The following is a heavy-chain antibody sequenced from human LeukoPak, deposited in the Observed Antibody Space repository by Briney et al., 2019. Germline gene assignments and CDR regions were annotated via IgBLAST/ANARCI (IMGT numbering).Heavy chain of an antibody. CDR2: INHSGST. CDR1: GGSFSGYY. J-gene: IGHJ5*02. D-gene: IGHD4-17*01. V-gene: IGHV4-34*01. CDR3: ARRQGVTTTGNWFDP. Sequence: PSETLSLTCAVYGGSFSGYYCSWIRQPPGKGLEWIGEINHSGSTNYNPSLKSRVTISVDTSKNQFSLKLSSVTAADTAVYYCARRQGVTTTGNWFDPWGQGTLVTVSS.